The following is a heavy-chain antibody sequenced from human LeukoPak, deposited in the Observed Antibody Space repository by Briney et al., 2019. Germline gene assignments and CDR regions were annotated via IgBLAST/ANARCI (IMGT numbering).Heavy chain of an antibody. CDR1: GFSFSSYS. CDR2: ISASSTTI. CDR3: AKDEPRGGPRGYAFDF. D-gene: IGHD3-10*01. J-gene: IGHJ3*01. V-gene: IGHV3-48*01. Sequence: PGGSLRLSCAASGFSFSSYSMSWVRQAPGKGLEWVSYISASSTTIYYIDSVKGRFTISRDNARSSLYLQMNSLRAEDTAVYYCAKDEPRGGPRGYAFDFWGQGTMVTVSS.